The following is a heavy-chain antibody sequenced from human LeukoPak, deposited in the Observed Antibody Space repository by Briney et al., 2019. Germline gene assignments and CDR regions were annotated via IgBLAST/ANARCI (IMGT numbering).Heavy chain of an antibody. J-gene: IGHJ5*02. Sequence: GASVKVSCKASGYTFTGYYMHWVRQAPGQGLEWMGWINPNSGGTNYAQKFQGRVTMTRDTSISTAYMELGRLRSDDTAVYYCARAFALGGAMVTSYWFDPWGQGTLVTVSS. CDR3: ARAFALGGAMVTSYWFDP. D-gene: IGHD5-18*01. V-gene: IGHV1-2*02. CDR2: INPNSGGT. CDR1: GYTFTGYY.